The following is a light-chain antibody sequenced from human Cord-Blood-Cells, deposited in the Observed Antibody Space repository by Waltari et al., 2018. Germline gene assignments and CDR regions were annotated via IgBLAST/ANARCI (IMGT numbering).Light chain of an antibody. Sequence: DIVLTQSPDSLAVSLGERVTITCRASQSVLYSSYTKNYLDCYQQKPRPPPKLIIYWASTRESGAPDRFSGSGSGTDFTLTISILQAEDVAVYYYQQYYSTPTFGQGTKVEIK. J-gene: IGKJ1*01. CDR2: WAS. V-gene: IGKV4-1*01. CDR1: QSVLYSSYTKNY. CDR3: QQYYSTPT.